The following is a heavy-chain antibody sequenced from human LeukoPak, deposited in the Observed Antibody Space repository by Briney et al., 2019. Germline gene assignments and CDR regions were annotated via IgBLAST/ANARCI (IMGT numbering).Heavy chain of an antibody. CDR3: ARDLWDIVVVPAAHNDAFDI. D-gene: IGHD2-2*01. J-gene: IGHJ3*02. CDR1: GYTFTCYG. CDR2: ISAYNGNT. Sequence: ASVKVSCKASGYTFTCYGISWVRQAPGQGLEWMGWISAYNGNTNYAQKLQGRVTMTTDTSTSTAYMELRSLRSDDTAVYYCARDLWDIVVVPAAHNDAFDIWGQGTMVTVSS. V-gene: IGHV1-18*01.